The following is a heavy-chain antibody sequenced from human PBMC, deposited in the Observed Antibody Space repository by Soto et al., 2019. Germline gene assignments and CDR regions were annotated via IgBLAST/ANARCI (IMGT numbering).Heavy chain of an antibody. J-gene: IGHJ4*02. V-gene: IGHV3-30-3*01. D-gene: IGHD6-19*01. CDR3: ARGRSGWPLYYFDY. CDR1: GFTFSSYA. CDR2: ISYDGSNK. Sequence: QVQLVESGGGVVQPGRSLRLSCAASGFTFSSYAMHWVRQAPGKGLEWVAVISYDGSNKYYADSVKGRFTISRDNSKNTLYLQMNSLRAEDTAVYYCARGRSGWPLYYFDYWGQGTLVTVSS.